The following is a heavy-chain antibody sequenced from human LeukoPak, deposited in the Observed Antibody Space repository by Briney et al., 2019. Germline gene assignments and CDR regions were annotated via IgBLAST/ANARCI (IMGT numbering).Heavy chain of an antibody. CDR3: TRDSRHSSGWFDY. V-gene: IGHV4-61*02. J-gene: IGHJ4*02. Sequence: PSQTLSLTCTVPGGSISSGMYDWSWIRQPAVNGLEQLGRIYTRGSTNYNPSLKSRVTISVDTSKNQFSLKLSSVTAADTAVYYCTRDSRHSSGWFDYWGQGTLVTVSS. D-gene: IGHD6-25*01. CDR1: GGSISSGMYD. CDR2: IYTRGST.